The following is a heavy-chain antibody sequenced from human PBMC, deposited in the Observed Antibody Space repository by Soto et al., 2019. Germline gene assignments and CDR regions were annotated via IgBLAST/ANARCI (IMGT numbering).Heavy chain of an antibody. D-gene: IGHD1-26*01. J-gene: IGHJ6*02. CDR2: TYYSGST. V-gene: IGHV4-59*12. CDR3: ARDKWAMGGMDV. CDR1: GGSISSYY. Sequence: SETLSLTCSVSGGSISSYYWTWIRQPPGKGLEWIGFTYYSGSTNYNPSLKSRVTISLDMSKNQFSLKLRSVTAADRAVYYCARDKWAMGGMDVWGQGTTVTVSS.